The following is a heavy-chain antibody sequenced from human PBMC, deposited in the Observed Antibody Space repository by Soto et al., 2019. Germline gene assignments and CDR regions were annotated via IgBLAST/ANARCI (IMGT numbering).Heavy chain of an antibody. D-gene: IGHD6-19*01. CDR3: ARVHVMVVAGSTFDY. CDR1: GDSISSGYH. V-gene: IGHV4-38-2*01. J-gene: IGHJ4*01. CDR2: IYHSGTT. Sequence: PSETLSLTCAVSGDSISSGYHWAWIRRSPGKGLEWVASIYHSGTTYYNPSLTGRVTISVDTSKNQFSLKLTSVTAADSAVYYCARVHVMVVAGSTFDYWGHGTLVTVSS.